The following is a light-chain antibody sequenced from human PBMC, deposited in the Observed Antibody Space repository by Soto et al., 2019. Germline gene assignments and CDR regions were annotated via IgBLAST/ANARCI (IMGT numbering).Light chain of an antibody. CDR1: QTVSSNY. Sequence: FTQSPDPLSLSPGGRATPSFKASQTVSSNYLAWCQQRPGQAPRLLIYGASTRAAGIPDRFSGSGSGTDFTLTITRLEPEDSAVYFCQQYTGPPTTFGQGTRLEIK. CDR3: QQYTGPPTT. J-gene: IGKJ5*01. V-gene: IGKV3-20*01. CDR2: GAS.